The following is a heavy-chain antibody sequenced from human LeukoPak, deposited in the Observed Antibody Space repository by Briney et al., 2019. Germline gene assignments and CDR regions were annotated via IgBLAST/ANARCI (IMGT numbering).Heavy chain of an antibody. Sequence: ASVKVSSKASGYTFTSYGISWVRQAPGQGLEWMGWISAYNGNTNYAQKLQGRVTMTTDTSTSTAYMELRSLRSDDTAVYYCARASLRMATTQLDYWGQGTLVTVSS. V-gene: IGHV1-18*01. J-gene: IGHJ4*02. CDR1: GYTFTSYG. D-gene: IGHD5-24*01. CDR2: ISAYNGNT. CDR3: ARASLRMATTQLDY.